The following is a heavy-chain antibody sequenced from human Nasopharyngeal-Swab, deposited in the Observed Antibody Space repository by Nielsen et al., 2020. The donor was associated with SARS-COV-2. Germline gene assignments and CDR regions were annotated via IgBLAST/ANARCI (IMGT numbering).Heavy chain of an antibody. CDR2: ISGSGGST. CDR1: GFTFSSYA. Sequence: GGSLRLSCAASGFTFSSYAMSWVRQAPGKGLEWVSAISGSGGSTYYADSVKGRSTISRDNSKSTLYLQMNSLRAEDTAVYYCAKDRSSSGLDYWGQGTLVTVSS. D-gene: IGHD6-19*01. J-gene: IGHJ4*02. CDR3: AKDRSSSGLDY. V-gene: IGHV3-23*01.